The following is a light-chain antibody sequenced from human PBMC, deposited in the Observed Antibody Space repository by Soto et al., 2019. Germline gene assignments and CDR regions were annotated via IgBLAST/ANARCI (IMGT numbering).Light chain of an antibody. CDR3: SSYTSSSTQV. V-gene: IGLV2-14*01. CDR1: SSDVGSYNY. CDR2: EVS. J-gene: IGLJ3*02. Sequence: SVLTQPASVSGSPGQSITISCTGTSSDVGSYNYVSWYQQHAGKAPKLMIYEVSNRPSGVSNRFSASKSGNTASLTISGLQTEDEADYYCSSYTSSSTQVFGGGTKLTVL.